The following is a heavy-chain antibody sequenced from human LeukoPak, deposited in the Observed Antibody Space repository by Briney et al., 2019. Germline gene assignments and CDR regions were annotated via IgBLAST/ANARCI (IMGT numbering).Heavy chain of an antibody. D-gene: IGHD3-10*01. V-gene: IGHV3-30*02. CDR1: GFTFSSYG. CDR2: IRYDGSNK. Sequence: GGSLRLSCAASGFTFSSYGMHWVRQAPGKGLEWVAFIRYDGSNKYYADSVKGRFTISRDNSRNTLYLQMNSLRAEDTAVYYCAKDGFGELLPFDPWGQGTLVTVSS. J-gene: IGHJ5*02. CDR3: AKDGFGELLPFDP.